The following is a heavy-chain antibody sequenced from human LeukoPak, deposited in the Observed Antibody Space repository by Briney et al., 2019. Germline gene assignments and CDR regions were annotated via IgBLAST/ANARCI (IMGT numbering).Heavy chain of an antibody. CDR3: AIRDGGHFDY. J-gene: IGHJ4*02. D-gene: IGHD3-16*01. V-gene: IGHV3-30*03. CDR2: ISYDGSNK. CDR1: GFTFSSYG. Sequence: GGSLRLSCAASGFTFSSYGMHWVRQAPGKGLEWVAVISYDGSNKYYADSVKGRFTISRDNSKNTLYLQMNSLRAEDTAVYYCAIRDGGHFDYWGQGTLVTVSS.